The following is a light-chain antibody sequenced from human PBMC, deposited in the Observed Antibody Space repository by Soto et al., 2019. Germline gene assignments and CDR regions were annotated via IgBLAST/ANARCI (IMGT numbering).Light chain of an antibody. Sequence: DIQMTQSPSTLSASEGDRVTITCRASQSIHNYLAWYQQKPGEAPKLLIYEAANLESGVPSRFSGSGTGTEFTLTISSLQPDDFATYYCQQSNNYPWTFGQGTRVEI. CDR3: QQSNNYPWT. J-gene: IGKJ1*01. V-gene: IGKV1-5*03. CDR2: EAA. CDR1: QSIHNY.